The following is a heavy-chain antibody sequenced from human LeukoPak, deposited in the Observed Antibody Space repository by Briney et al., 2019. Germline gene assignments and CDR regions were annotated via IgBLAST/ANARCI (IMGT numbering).Heavy chain of an antibody. V-gene: IGHV1-18*01. CDR1: GYTFTSYG. J-gene: IGHJ4*02. CDR2: ISAYNGNT. D-gene: IGHD2-15*01. CDR3: ARARRLDYSTPLTG. Sequence: ASVKVSCKASGYTFTSYGISWVRQAPGQGLEWMGWISAYNGNTNYAQKLQGRVTMTTDTSTSTAYMELSRLRSDDTAVYYCARARRLDYSTPLTGWGQGTLVTVSS.